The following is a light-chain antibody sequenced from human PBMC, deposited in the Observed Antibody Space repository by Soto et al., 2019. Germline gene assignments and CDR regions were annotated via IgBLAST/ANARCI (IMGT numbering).Light chain of an antibody. CDR3: QAWDRSTVV. CDR2: QDT. CDR1: KLGTKY. V-gene: IGLV3-1*01. Sequence: SYELTQPPSVSVSPGQTASITCSGDKLGTKYACWYQQKPGQSPVLVIYQDTKRPSGIPERFAGSNSGDTATLTISGTQTMDEADYYCQAWDRSTVVFVGGTKLTVL. J-gene: IGLJ2*01.